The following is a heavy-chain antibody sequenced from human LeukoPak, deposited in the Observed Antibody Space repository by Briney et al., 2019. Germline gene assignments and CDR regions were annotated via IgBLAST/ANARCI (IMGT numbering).Heavy chain of an antibody. Sequence: GGSLRLSCAASGFTFSSYGMRWVRQAPGKGLEWLAVIWYDGSNKYYADSVKGRFTISRDNSKNTLYLQMNSLRAEDTAVYYCAKDRCTNGVCYLFDYWGQGTLVTVSS. CDR3: AKDRCTNGVCYLFDY. D-gene: IGHD2-8*01. CDR1: GFTFSSYG. J-gene: IGHJ4*02. V-gene: IGHV3-33*06. CDR2: IWYDGSNK.